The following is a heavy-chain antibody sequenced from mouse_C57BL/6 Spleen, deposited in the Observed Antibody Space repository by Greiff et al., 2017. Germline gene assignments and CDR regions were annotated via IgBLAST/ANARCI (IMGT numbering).Heavy chain of an antibody. V-gene: IGHV5-17*01. CDR3: ARKIYYGYDEIYYYAMDY. CDR1: GFTFCDYG. D-gene: IGHD2-2*01. Sequence: VQLKESGGGLVKPGGSLKLSCAASGFTFCDYGMHWVRQAPEKGLEWVAYISSGSSTIYYADTVKGRFTISRDNAKNTLFLQMTSLRSEDTAMYYCARKIYYGYDEIYYYAMDYWGQGTSVTVSS. J-gene: IGHJ4*01. CDR2: ISSGSSTI.